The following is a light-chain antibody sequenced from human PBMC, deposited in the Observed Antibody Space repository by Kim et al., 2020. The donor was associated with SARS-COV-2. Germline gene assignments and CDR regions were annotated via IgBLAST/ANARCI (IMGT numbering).Light chain of an antibody. J-gene: IGLJ2*01. CDR3: QSRDSGGNVV. V-gene: IGLV3-19*01. CDR2: GRN. Sequence: ELTQDPAVSVALGQTVRITCQGDSLRSYYATWYQQKPRQAPVLVIYGRNNRPSGIPDRFSGSSSGNTASLTISGAQAEDEADFYCQSRDSGGNVVFGGGTKLTVL. CDR1: SLRSYY.